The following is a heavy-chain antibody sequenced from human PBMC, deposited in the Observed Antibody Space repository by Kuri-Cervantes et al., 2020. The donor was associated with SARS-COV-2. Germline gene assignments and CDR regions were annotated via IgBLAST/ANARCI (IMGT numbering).Heavy chain of an antibody. CDR3: ARASTPHAQLDILTGYHDY. CDR1: GFTFSSYA. D-gene: IGHD3-9*01. Sequence: GESLKISCAASGFTFSSYAMSWVRQAPGKGLEWVSAISGSGGSTYYADSVKGRFTISRDNSKNTLYLQMNSLRAEDTAVYYCARASTPHAQLDILTGYHDYWGQGTLVTVSS. J-gene: IGHJ4*02. CDR2: ISGSGGST. V-gene: IGHV3-23*01.